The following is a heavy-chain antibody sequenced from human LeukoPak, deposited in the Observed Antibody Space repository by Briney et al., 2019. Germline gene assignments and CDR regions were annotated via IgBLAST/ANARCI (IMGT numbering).Heavy chain of an antibody. V-gene: IGHV4-61*02. CDR2: IYTSGST. J-gene: IGHJ6*03. D-gene: IGHD6-13*01. CDR3: ARVAAAGTYYYYYYMDV. Sequence: PSETLSLTCTVSGGSISSGSYYWSWIRQPAGKGLEWIGRIYTSGSTNYNPSLKSRVTISVDTSKNQFSLKLSSVTAADTAVYYCARVAAAGTYYYYYYMDVWGKGTTVTVSS. CDR1: GGSISSGSYY.